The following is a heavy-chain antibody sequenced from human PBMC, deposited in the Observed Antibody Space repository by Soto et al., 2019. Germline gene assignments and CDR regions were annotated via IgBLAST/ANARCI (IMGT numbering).Heavy chain of an antibody. Sequence: GGSLRLSCAASGFTFSSYGMHWVRQAPGKGLEWVAVIWYDGSNKYYADSVKGRFTISRDNSKNTLYLQMNSLRTEDRVVYCWGGDPATLYGSGSFDYWGQGTLVTVSS. CDR2: IWYDGSNK. CDR1: GFTFSSYG. CDR3: GGDPATLYGSGSFDY. D-gene: IGHD3-10*01. V-gene: IGHV3-33*08. J-gene: IGHJ4*02.